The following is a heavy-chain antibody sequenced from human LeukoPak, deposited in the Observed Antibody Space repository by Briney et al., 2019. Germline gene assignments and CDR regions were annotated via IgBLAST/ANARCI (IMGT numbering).Heavy chain of an antibody. D-gene: IGHD3-22*01. J-gene: IGHJ2*01. CDR3: ARGGDYDSSGYYFGWYFDL. V-gene: IGHV3-23*01. CDR2: ISGSGGST. CDR1: GFTFSSYA. Sequence: GGSLRLSCAASGFTFSSYAMSWVRQAPGKGLEWVSAISGSGGSTYYADSVKGRFTISRDNAKNTLYLQMNSLRAEDTAVYYCARGGDYDSSGYYFGWYFDLWGRGTLVTVSS.